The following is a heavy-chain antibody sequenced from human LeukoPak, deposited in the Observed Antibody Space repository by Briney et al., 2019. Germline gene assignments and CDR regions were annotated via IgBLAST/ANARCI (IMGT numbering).Heavy chain of an antibody. Sequence: GALVKVSCKASGYTFTSYDINWVRQATGQGLEWMGWMNPNSGNTNYAQKLQGRVTMTTDTSTSTAYMELRSLRSDDTAVYYCARGEYAKDWGQGTLVTVSS. V-gene: IGHV1-8*01. CDR1: GYTFTSYD. D-gene: IGHD2/OR15-2a*01. CDR2: MNPNSGNT. CDR3: ARGEYAKD. J-gene: IGHJ4*02.